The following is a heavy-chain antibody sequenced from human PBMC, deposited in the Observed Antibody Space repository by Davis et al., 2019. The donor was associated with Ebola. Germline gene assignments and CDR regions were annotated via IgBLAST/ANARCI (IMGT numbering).Heavy chain of an antibody. D-gene: IGHD5/OR15-5a*01. J-gene: IGHJ6*02. V-gene: IGHV1-2*04. CDR2: INPNSGGT. Sequence: ASVKVSCKASGYTFTSYYMHWVRQAPGQGLEWMGIINPNSGGTNYAQKFQGWVTMTRDTSISTAYMELSRLRSDDTAVYYCARGLDYYYYYGMDVWGQGTTVTVSS. CDR1: GYTFTSYY. CDR3: ARGLDYYYYYGMDV.